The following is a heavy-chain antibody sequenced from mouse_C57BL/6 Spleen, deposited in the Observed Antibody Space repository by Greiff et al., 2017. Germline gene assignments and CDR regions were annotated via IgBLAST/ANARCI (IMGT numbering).Heavy chain of an antibody. D-gene: IGHD1-1*01. CDR2: IDPANGNT. J-gene: IGHJ4*01. CDR1: GFNINNTY. Sequence: VQLQQSVAELVRPGASVKLSCTASGFNINNTYMHWVKQRPEQGLEWIGRIDPANGNTKYAPKFQGKATLTADTSSNTAYLQLSSLTSEDTAISDCARIDSDGSSYEAMDYWGQGTSVTVSS. V-gene: IGHV14-3*01. CDR3: ARIDSDGSSYEAMDY.